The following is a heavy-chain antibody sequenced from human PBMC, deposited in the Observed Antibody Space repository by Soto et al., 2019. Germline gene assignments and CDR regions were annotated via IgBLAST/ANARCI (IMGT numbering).Heavy chain of an antibody. V-gene: IGHV3-30*18. J-gene: IGHJ4*02. D-gene: IGHD6-19*01. CDR1: GFTFSSYG. Sequence: QVQLVESGGGVVQPGRSLRLSCAASGFTFSSYGMHWVRQAPGKGLEWVAVISYDGSNKYYADSVKGRFTISRDNSKNTLYLQMNSLRAEDPAVYYCAKDPGGQAVALDYWGQGTLVTVSS. CDR3: AKDPGGQAVALDY. CDR2: ISYDGSNK.